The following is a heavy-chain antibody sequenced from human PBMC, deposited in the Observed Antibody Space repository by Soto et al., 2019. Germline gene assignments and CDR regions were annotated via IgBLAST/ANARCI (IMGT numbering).Heavy chain of an antibody. D-gene: IGHD2-15*01. Sequence: PGGSLRLSCAASGFTFSSYWMHWVRQTPEKGLVWVSNINGDGSKKSYADSVKGRFTISRDNAKNTLYLQMNSLRAEDTAVYYCARVPIYCSGGSCHDNVYYVVTSEDYYGMDVWGQGTTVTVSS. V-gene: IGHV3-74*01. CDR2: INGDGSKK. CDR3: ARVPIYCSGGSCHDNVYYVVTSEDYYGMDV. J-gene: IGHJ6*02. CDR1: GFTFSSYW.